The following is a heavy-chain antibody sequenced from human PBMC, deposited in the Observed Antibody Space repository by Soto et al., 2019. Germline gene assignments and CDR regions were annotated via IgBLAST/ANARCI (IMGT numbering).Heavy chain of an antibody. J-gene: IGHJ4*02. CDR2: IYYSGST. D-gene: IGHD3-10*01. Sequence: PSEPLSLTCTVSGGSISSGDYYWSWIRQPPGKGLEWIGYIYYSGSTYYNPSLKSRVTISVDTSKNQFSLKLSSVTAADTAVYYCARDRGFGELYYWGQGTLVTVSS. V-gene: IGHV4-30-4*01. CDR1: GGSISSGDYY. CDR3: ARDRGFGELYY.